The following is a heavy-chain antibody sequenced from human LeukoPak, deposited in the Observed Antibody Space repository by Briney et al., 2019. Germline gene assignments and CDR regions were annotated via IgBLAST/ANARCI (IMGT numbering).Heavy chain of an antibody. CDR2: ISDSGGFT. V-gene: IGHV3-21*01. CDR1: GFTFSSYG. Sequence: GGSLRLSCAASGFTFSSYGMHWVRQAPGKGLEWVSAISDSGGFTLYADSVKGRFTISRDNAKNSLYLQMNSLRDEDTAVYYCVSRGPVYWGQGTLVTVSS. D-gene: IGHD5/OR15-5a*01. J-gene: IGHJ4*02. CDR3: VSRGPVY.